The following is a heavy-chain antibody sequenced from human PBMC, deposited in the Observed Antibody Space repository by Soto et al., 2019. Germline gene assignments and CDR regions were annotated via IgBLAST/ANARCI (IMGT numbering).Heavy chain of an antibody. J-gene: IGHJ6*02. D-gene: IGHD6-19*01. CDR3: ARFKWLEYYYYGMDV. V-gene: IGHV4-61*01. CDR1: GGSVSSGSYY. Sequence: SETLSLTCTVSGGSVSSGSYYWSWIRQPLGKGLEWIGYIYYSGSTNYNPSLKSRVTISVDTSKNQFSLKLSSVTAADTAVYYCARFKWLEYYYYGMDVWGQGTTVTVSS. CDR2: IYYSGST.